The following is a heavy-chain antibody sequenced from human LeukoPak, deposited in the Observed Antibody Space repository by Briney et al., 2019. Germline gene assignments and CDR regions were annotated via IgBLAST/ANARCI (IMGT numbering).Heavy chain of an antibody. D-gene: IGHD6-13*01. CDR1: GFTLSSYA. CDR2: ISYDGSNK. CDR3: ASDRAAFYYFDY. Sequence: GGSLRLSCAASGFTLSSYAMHWVRQAPGKGLEWVAVISYDGSNKYYADSVKGRFTISRDNSKNTLYLQMNSLRAEDTAVYYCASDRAAFYYFDYWGQGTLVTVSS. V-gene: IGHV3-30-3*01. J-gene: IGHJ4*02.